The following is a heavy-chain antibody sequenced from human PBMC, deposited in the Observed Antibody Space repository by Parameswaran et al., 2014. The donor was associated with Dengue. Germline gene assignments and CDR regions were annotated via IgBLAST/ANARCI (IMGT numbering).Heavy chain of an antibody. Sequence: WIRQPPGKGLEWIGYIYYSGSTYYNPSLKSRVTISVDTSKNQFSPKLSSVTAADTAVYYCARVSSGWSYYFDYWGQGTLVTVSS. V-gene: IGHV4-31*02. CDR2: IYYSGST. CDR3: ARVSSGWSYYFDY. J-gene: IGHJ4*02. D-gene: IGHD6-19*01.